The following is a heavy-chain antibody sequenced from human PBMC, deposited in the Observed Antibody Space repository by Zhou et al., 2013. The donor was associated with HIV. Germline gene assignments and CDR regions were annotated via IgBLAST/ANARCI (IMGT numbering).Heavy chain of an antibody. CDR1: GYSFTSYW. V-gene: IGHV5-51*03. J-gene: IGHJ3*02. Sequence: EVQLVQSGAEVKKPGESLKISCKGSGYSFTSYWIGWVRQMPGKGLEWMGIIYPSDSDTRYSPSFQGQVTISADKSITTAYLQWSSLKASDTAMYYCATRAGYSSGWGDAFDIWGQGTMVTVSS. D-gene: IGHD6-19*01. CDR2: IYPSDSDT. CDR3: ATRAGYSSGWGDAFDI.